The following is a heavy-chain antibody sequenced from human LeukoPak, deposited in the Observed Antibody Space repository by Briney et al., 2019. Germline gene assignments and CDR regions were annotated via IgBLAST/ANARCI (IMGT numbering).Heavy chain of an antibody. D-gene: IGHD3-10*01. CDR3: ARDWRNRDYGSGSLDY. CDR1: GFTFSSYS. Sequence: GGSLRLSCAASGFTFSSYSMNWVRQAPGKGLEWVSYISSSSSTIYYADSVKGRFTVSRDNAKNSLYLQMNSLRAEDTAVYYCARDWRNRDYGSGSLDYWGQGALVTVSS. V-gene: IGHV3-48*04. CDR2: ISSSSSTI. J-gene: IGHJ4*02.